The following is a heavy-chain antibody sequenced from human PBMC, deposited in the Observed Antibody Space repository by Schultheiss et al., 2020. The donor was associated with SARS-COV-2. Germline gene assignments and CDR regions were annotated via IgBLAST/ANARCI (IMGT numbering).Heavy chain of an antibody. CDR1: GGSISSSSYY. CDR2: IYYSGST. V-gene: IGHV4-31*01. J-gene: IGHJ6*03. CDR3: ASVGGRYYYYYMDV. D-gene: IGHD3-10*01. Sequence: SETLSLTCTVSGGSISSSSYYWGWIRQHPGKGLEWIGYIYYSGSTYYNPSLKSLVTISVDTSKNQFSLKLSSVTAADTAVYYCASVGGRYYYYYMDVWGKGTTVTVSS.